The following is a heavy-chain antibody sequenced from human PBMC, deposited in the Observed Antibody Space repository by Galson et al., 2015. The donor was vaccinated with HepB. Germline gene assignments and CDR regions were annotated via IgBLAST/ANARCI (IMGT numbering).Heavy chain of an antibody. CDR3: ARDMFEDGGSWYFGRGADAVDI. J-gene: IGHJ3*02. CDR1: GFTFSSYA. Sequence: SLRLSCAASGFTFSSYAMHWVRQAPGKGLEWVAVISYDGSNKYYADSVKGRFTISRDNSKNTLYLQMNSLRAEDTAVYYCARDMFEDGGSWYFGRGADAVDIWGQGTMVPVSS. V-gene: IGHV3-30*04. D-gene: IGHD6-13*01. CDR2: ISYDGSNK.